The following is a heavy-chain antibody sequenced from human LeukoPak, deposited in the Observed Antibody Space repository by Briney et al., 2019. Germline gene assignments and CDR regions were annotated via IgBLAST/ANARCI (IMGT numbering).Heavy chain of an antibody. Sequence: GGSLRLSCAASGFTFSNYEMNWVRQAPGKGLEWVSYISSSGSTIYYADSVKGRFTISRDNAKNSLYLQMNSLRAEDTAVYYCAELGITMIGGVWGKGTTVNISS. CDR3: AELGITMIGGV. J-gene: IGHJ6*03. D-gene: IGHD3-10*02. CDR2: ISSSGSTI. V-gene: IGHV3-48*03. CDR1: GFTFSNYE.